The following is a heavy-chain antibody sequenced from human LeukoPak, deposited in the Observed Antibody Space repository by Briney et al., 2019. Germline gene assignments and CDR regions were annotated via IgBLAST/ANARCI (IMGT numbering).Heavy chain of an antibody. CDR1: GGSISSYY. V-gene: IGHV4-59*01. CDR2: IYYSGST. CDR3: ARGGRWLQSSLDY. Sequence: SETLSLTCTVSGGSISSYYWSWIRQPPGKGLEWIGYIYYSGSTNYNPSLKSRVTISVDTSKNQFSLKLSSVTAADTAVYYCARGGRWLQSSLDYWGQGTLVTVSS. J-gene: IGHJ4*02. D-gene: IGHD5-24*01.